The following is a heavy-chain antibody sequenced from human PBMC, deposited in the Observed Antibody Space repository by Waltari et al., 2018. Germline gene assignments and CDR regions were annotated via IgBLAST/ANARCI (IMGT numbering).Heavy chain of an antibody. V-gene: IGHV4-39*01. D-gene: IGHD1-26*01. CDR2: IYYSGST. J-gene: IGHJ6*03. CDR1: GGALSTRSYY. Sequence: QLQLQESGPGLGKPSATLSHPCTVSGGALSTRSYYWGWIRQPPGKGLEWIGSIYYSGSTYYNPSLKSRVTISVDTSKNQFSLKLSSVTAADTAVYYCARNSGSYYMDVWGKGTTVTVSS. CDR3: ARNSGSYYMDV.